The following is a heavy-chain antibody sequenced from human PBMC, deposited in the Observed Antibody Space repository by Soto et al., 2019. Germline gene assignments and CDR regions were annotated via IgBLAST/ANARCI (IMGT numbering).Heavy chain of an antibody. Sequence: PXEFMKISFKGAGYSLTSYWIGWVRQMPGKGLEWMGIIYPGDSDTRYSPSFQGQVTISADKSISTAYLQWSSLKASDTAMYYCARVAGFTISLMDVWGQGTTVTVSS. D-gene: IGHD3-3*01. CDR3: ARVAGFTISLMDV. J-gene: IGHJ6*02. V-gene: IGHV5-51*01. CDR1: GYSLTSYW. CDR2: IYPGDSDT.